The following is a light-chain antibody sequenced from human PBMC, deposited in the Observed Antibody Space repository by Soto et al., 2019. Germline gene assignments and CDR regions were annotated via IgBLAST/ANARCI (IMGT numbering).Light chain of an antibody. CDR3: GTWDSSLSAGGI. J-gene: IGLJ1*01. V-gene: IGLV1-51*02. CDR2: ENI. CDR1: SSNIGNNY. Sequence: QSALTQPPSVSAAPGQTVTISCSGSSSNIGNNYVSWYQQIPGTPPKLLIYENIKRPSGIPDRFSGSKSGTSATLDITGLQTGDEAEYFCGTWDSSLSAGGIFGTGTKVTVL.